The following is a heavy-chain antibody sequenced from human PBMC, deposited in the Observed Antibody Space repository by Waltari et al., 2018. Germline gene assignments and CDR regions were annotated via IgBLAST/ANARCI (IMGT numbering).Heavy chain of an antibody. V-gene: IGHV3-20*04. D-gene: IGHD4-4*01. J-gene: IGHJ5*02. CDR3: ARVNSNYVNWFDP. CDR1: GFPFDHDA. CDR2: INWDGSST. Sequence: EEQLVESGGGVVRPGGSLRLSCAASGFPFDHDAMAWVRQAPGKGLEWVSGINWDGSSTGYADSVKGRFTISRDNAKNSLHLHVNSLTAEDTAFYYCARVNSNYVNWFDPWGQGTLVIVSS.